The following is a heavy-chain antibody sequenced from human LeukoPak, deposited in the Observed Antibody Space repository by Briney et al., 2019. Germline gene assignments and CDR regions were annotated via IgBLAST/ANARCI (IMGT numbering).Heavy chain of an antibody. J-gene: IGHJ4*02. D-gene: IGHD2-15*01. CDR3: ATGRYCGGGSCYWRFDY. V-gene: IGHV4-59*01. CDR2: IYYSGST. Sequence: PSETLSLTCTVSGGSISSYYWSWIRQPPGKGLEWIGYIYYSGSTNYNPSLKSRVTISVDTSKNQFSLKLSSVTAADTAVYYCATGRYCGGGSCYWRFDYWGQGTLVTVSS. CDR1: GGSISSYY.